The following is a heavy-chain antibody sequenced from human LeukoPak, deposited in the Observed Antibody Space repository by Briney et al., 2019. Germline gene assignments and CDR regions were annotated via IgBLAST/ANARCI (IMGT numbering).Heavy chain of an antibody. CDR3: AKVSRVYCSSTSCPFDY. CDR2: ISGSGGST. J-gene: IGHJ4*02. CDR1: GFTFSSNA. V-gene: IGHV3-23*01. D-gene: IGHD2-2*01. Sequence: PGGSLRLSCAASGFTFSSNAMSWVRQAPGKGLEWVSAISGSGGSTYYADSVKGRFTISRDNSKNTLYLQMNSLRAEDTAVYYCAKVSRVYCSSTSCPFDYWGQGTLVTVSS.